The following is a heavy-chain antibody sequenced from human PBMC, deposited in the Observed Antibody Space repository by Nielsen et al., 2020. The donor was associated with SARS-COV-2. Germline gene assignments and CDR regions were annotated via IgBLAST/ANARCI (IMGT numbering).Heavy chain of an antibody. Sequence: GGSLRLSCAASGFSFSDYYMRWIRQAPGKGLEWVSYISNTGYTNYADSVRGRFTISRDNAKNSVYLQMNSLRAEDTAVYYCAREGRKLPLDYWGQGTLVTVSS. CDR3: AREGRKLPLDY. CDR1: GFSFSDYY. V-gene: IGHV3-11*05. J-gene: IGHJ4*02. D-gene: IGHD5-24*01. CDR2: ISNTGYT.